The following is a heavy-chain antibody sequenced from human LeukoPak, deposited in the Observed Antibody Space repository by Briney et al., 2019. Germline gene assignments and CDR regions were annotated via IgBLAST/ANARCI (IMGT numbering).Heavy chain of an antibody. D-gene: IGHD3-10*01. CDR3: ARVARTGIGELLRPLDK. V-gene: IGHV3-30*04. CDR2: MSYDGTNR. Sequence: GGSLRLSCTVSGFNFNNYAMHWVRQAPGKGLEWVTIMSYDGTNRYYADSAKGRFTVSRDNSKNTLYLQMNSLTTDDTAVYYCARVARTGIGELLRPLDKWGQGTLVTVSS. J-gene: IGHJ4*02. CDR1: GFNFNNYA.